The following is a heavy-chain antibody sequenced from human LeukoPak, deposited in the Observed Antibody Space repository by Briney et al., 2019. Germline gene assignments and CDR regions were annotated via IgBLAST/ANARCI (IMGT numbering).Heavy chain of an antibody. Sequence: GSLSLSCTASGFTFSSYAMSWVRQAPGKGLEWISAINRSGGSTYYADSVKGRFTITRDNSKNTPYLQLNSLRAEDTAVYYCAKGVGSGSYYNGNWFDTWGQGSPV. CDR3: AKGVGSGSYYNGNWFDT. CDR2: INRSGGST. J-gene: IGHJ5*02. D-gene: IGHD3-10*01. CDR1: GFTFSSYA. V-gene: IGHV3-23*01.